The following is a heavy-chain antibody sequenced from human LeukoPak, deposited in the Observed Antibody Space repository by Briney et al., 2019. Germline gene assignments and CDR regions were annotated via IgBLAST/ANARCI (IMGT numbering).Heavy chain of an antibody. CDR3: AKTPRYIAARQSHIDY. V-gene: IGHV3-30*18. CDR2: IAYDGSNI. CDR1: GFTFSTYG. J-gene: IGHJ4*02. D-gene: IGHD6-6*01. Sequence: GSLRLSCAASGFTFSTYGMHWVRQAPGKGLEWVAVIAYDGSNIHYADSVKGRFTISRDNSKKTLYLQMNSLRAEDTAVYYCAKTPRYIAARQSHIDYWGQGTLVTVSS.